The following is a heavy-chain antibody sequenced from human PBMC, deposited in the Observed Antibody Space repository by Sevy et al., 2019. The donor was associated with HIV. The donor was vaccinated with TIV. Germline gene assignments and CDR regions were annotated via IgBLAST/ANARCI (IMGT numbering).Heavy chain of an antibody. Sequence: SETLSLTCAVSGGSISSGGYSWNWIRQPPGKGLEWIGYIFQSGATYYIPSLQSRVSLSVDMSKNQLSLNLRSVTVADTAVYYCARGRVGDTSNWYVAFDVWGQGTTVTVSS. CDR3: ARGRVGDTSNWYVAFDV. V-gene: IGHV4-30-2*01. D-gene: IGHD6-13*01. CDR2: IFQSGAT. CDR1: GGSISSGGYS. J-gene: IGHJ3*01.